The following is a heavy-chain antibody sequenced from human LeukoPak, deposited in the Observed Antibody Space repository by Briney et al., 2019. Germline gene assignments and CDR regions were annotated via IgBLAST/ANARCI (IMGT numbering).Heavy chain of an antibody. J-gene: IGHJ3*02. V-gene: IGHV3-23*01. Sequence: GGSLRLSCAASGFTFSGYAMRWVRQAPGKGLEWVSTITGSGGSTYYADSVKGRFTISRDNSKNTLYLQMNSLRAEDTAVYYCAGEDIVVVVAATSAFDIWGQGTMVTVSS. D-gene: IGHD2-15*01. CDR3: AGEDIVVVVAATSAFDI. CDR1: GFTFSGYA. CDR2: ITGSGGST.